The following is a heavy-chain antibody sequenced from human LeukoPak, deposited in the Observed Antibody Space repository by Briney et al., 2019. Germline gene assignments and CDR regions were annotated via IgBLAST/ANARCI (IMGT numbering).Heavy chain of an antibody. Sequence: SETLSLTCTVSGGSISSYYWSWIRQPPGKGLEWIGYIYYSGSTNYNPSLKSRVTISVDTSKNQFSLKLSSVTAADTAVYYCARRKMGYSSSFNWFDPWGPGTLVTVSS. CDR3: ARRKMGYSSSFNWFDP. J-gene: IGHJ5*02. CDR2: IYYSGST. D-gene: IGHD6-13*01. CDR1: GGSISSYY. V-gene: IGHV4-59*01.